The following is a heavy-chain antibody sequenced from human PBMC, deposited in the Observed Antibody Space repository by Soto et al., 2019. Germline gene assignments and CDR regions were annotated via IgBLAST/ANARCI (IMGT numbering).Heavy chain of an antibody. CDR1: GFTFRRYG. Sequence: QVQLVESGGGVVQPGRSLRLSCAASGFTFRRYGMHWVRQTPSKGLEWVAVIWYDGSRKYYTDSVNGRFTISRDDSKNTLYLQMNSLRAEDTAVYYCARDSGVVAVDLDYWGQGVLVTVSS. J-gene: IGHJ4*02. CDR2: IWYDGSRK. D-gene: IGHD2-15*01. CDR3: ARDSGVVAVDLDY. V-gene: IGHV3-33*01.